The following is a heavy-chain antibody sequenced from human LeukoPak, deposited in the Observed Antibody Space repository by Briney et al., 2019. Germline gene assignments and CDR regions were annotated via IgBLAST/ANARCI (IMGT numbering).Heavy chain of an antibody. CDR3: ARQSGNGYSGYDFQAFDI. CDR1: GGSISSYY. CDR2: IYYSGST. V-gene: IGHV4-59*08. D-gene: IGHD5-12*01. Sequence: SETLSLTCTVSGGSISSYYWRWIRQPPGKGLEWIGYIYYSGSTNYNPSLKSRVTISVDTSKNQFSLKLSSVTAADTAVYYCARQSGNGYSGYDFQAFDIWGQGTMVTVSS. J-gene: IGHJ3*02.